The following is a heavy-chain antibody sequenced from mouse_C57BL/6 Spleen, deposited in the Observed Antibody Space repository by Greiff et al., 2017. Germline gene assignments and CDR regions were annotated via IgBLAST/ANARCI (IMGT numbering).Heavy chain of an antibody. CDR3: AREDYGNYAY. V-gene: IGHV3-6*01. CDR1: GYSITSGYY. CDR2: ISYDGSN. Sequence: DVQLQESGPGLVKPSQSLSLTCSVTGYSITSGYYWNWIRQFPGNNLEWMGYISYDGSNNYNPSLKNRISITRDTSKNQFFLKLNSVTTEDTATYYCAREDYGNYAYWGQGTLVTVSA. J-gene: IGHJ3*01. D-gene: IGHD2-1*01.